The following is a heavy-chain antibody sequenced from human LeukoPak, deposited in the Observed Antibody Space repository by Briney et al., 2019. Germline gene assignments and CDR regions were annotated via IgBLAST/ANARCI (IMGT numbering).Heavy chain of an antibody. CDR3: ARDPGDGHTAEAFDV. CDR2: ISYDGSNE. CDR1: GFVFSSYG. Sequence: PGRSLRLSCAASGFVFSSYGMHWVRQAPGKGLEWVALISYDGSNEFYGDSVKGQFSISRDNSKNTLYLQMNSLRAEDTAVYFCARDPGDGHTAEAFDVWGHGTMVTVSS. J-gene: IGHJ3*01. D-gene: IGHD3-16*01. V-gene: IGHV3-30*03.